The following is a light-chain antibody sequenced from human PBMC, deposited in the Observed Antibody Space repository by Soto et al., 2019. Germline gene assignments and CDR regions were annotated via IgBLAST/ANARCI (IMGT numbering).Light chain of an antibody. CDR2: GAS. Sequence: EIVLTQSPGTLSLSPGERATLSCRASQSVISSYLAWYQQKPGQAPRLLIYGASSRATGIPDRFSARGPGTDFTLTINRLEPEDCAVYYCQQSGGSRWTFGQGTKVEIK. V-gene: IGKV3-20*01. CDR3: QQSGGSRWT. J-gene: IGKJ1*01. CDR1: QSVISSY.